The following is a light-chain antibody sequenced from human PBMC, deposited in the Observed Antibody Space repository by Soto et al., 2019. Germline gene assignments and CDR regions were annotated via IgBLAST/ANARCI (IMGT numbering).Light chain of an antibody. J-gene: IGLJ2*01. CDR3: AVWDSSLSAGV. CDR1: SSNIGKNH. V-gene: IGLV1-51*01. Sequence: QPVLTQPPSVSAAPGQKVTISCSGSSSNIGKNHVSWYQQFPGTAPKLLMYDNSKRTSGIPDRFSGSKSGTSATLGITGLQTGDEADYFCAVWDSSLSAGVFGGGTKLTVL. CDR2: DNS.